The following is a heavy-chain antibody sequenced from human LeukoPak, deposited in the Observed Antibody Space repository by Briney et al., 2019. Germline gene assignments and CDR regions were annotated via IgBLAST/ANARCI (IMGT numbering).Heavy chain of an antibody. D-gene: IGHD6-13*01. J-gene: IGHJ4*02. CDR2: INQDGTKI. CDR1: GSMFRNYW. V-gene: IGHV3-7*03. Sequence: GGSLRLSCVVSGSMFRNYWMSWLRQAPGKGPEWVANINQDGTKIFEVDFMEGRFTLSRDNAKSSLYLQMNSLRPEDSAVYYCAKDIGQQLASDYWGQGTLVTVSS. CDR3: AKDIGQQLASDY.